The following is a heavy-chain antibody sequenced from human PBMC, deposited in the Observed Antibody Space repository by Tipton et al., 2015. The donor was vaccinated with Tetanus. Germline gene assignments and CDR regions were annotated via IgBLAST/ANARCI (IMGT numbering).Heavy chain of an antibody. V-gene: IGHV4-34*01. CDR1: GGSFSGYY. J-gene: IGHJ4*02. CDR3: ARVSHDFWSGYRTIYFDY. Sequence: GLVKPSETLSLTCAVYGGSFSGYYWSWIRQPPGKRLEWIGEINHSGSTNYNPSLKSRVTISVDTSKNQFSLKLSSVTAADTAVYYCARVSHDFWSGYRTIYFDYWGQGALVTVSS. D-gene: IGHD3-3*01. CDR2: INHSGST.